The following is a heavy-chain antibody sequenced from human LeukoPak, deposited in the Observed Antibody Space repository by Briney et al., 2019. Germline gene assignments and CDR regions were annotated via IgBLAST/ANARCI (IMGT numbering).Heavy chain of an antibody. V-gene: IGHV3-7*03. J-gene: IGHJ4*02. CDR2: IKQDGSEK. D-gene: IGHD6-13*01. CDR1: GFTFSSYW. Sequence: GGSLRLSCAASGFTFSSYWMSWVRQAPGKGLEWVANIKQDGSEKYYVDSVKGRFTISRDNAKNSLYLQMNSLRADDTAVYYCAKDSGWFRFDHWGQGTLVTVSS. CDR3: AKDSGWFRFDH.